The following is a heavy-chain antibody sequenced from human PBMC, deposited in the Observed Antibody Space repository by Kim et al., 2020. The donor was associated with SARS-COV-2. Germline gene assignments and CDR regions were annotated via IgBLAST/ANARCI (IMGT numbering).Heavy chain of an antibody. D-gene: IGHD3-9*01. CDR3: ARVRRVLRYFDWSQYYFDY. V-gene: IGHV4-39*01. CDR1: GGSISSSSYY. Sequence: SETLSLTCTVSGGSISSSSYYWGWIRQPPGKGLEWIGSIYYSGSTYYNPSLKSRVTISVDTSKNQFSLKLSSVTAADTAVYYCARVRRVLRYFDWSQYYFDYWGQGTLVTVSS. CDR2: IYYSGST. J-gene: IGHJ4*02.